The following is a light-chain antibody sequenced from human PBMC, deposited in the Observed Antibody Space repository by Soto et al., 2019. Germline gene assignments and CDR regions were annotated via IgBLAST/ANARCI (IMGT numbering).Light chain of an antibody. CDR3: QQYGSSPYT. CDR1: QSVSSGY. J-gene: IGKJ2*01. V-gene: IGKV3-20*01. Sequence: EIVLTQSPGTLSLSRGERATLSCRASQSVSSGYLAWYQQKPGQAPRLLIYDASSRATGIPDRFSGSGSGTDFTLTISRLEPEDFAVYFCQQYGSSPYTFGQGTKLEIK. CDR2: DAS.